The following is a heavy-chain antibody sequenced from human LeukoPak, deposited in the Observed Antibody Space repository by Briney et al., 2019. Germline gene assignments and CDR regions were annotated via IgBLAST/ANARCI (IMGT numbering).Heavy chain of an antibody. D-gene: IGHD3-22*01. CDR1: GFTFSSYA. V-gene: IGHV3-30*04. CDR3: ARDEYDSSGYCFDY. J-gene: IGHJ4*02. CDR2: ISYDGSNK. Sequence: GGSLRLSCAASGFTFSSYAMHWVRQAPGKGLEWVAVISYDGSNKYYADSVKGRFTISRDNSKNTLYLQMNSLRAEDTAVYYCARDEYDSSGYCFDYWGQGTLVTVSS.